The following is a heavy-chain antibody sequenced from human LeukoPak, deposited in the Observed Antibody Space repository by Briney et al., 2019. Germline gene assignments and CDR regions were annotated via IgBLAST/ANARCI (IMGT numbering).Heavy chain of an antibody. CDR1: GGSISSSSYY. D-gene: IGHD3-9*01. CDR3: ARAKRYFDWLFSRADSEVGNWYFDL. V-gene: IGHV4-39*07. CDR2: IYYSGST. Sequence: SETLSLTCTVSGGSISSSSYYWGWIRQPPGKGLEWIGSIYYSGSTYYNPSLKSRVTISVDTSKNQFSLKLSSLTAADTAVYYCARAKRYFDWLFSRADSEVGNWYFDLWGRGTLVTVSS. J-gene: IGHJ2*01.